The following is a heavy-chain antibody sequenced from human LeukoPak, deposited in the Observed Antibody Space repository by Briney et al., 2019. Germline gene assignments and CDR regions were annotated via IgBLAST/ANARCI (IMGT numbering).Heavy chain of an antibody. V-gene: IGHV4-39*07. J-gene: IGHJ3*02. CDR3: ATDSSSWYLDAFDI. D-gene: IGHD6-13*01. CDR1: GGSISSSSYY. Sequence: SETLSLTCTVSGGSISSSSYYWGWIRQPPGKGLEWIGSIYYSGSTNYNPSLKSRVTISVDTSKNQFSLKLSSVTAADTAVYYCATDSSSWYLDAFDIWGQGTMVTASS. CDR2: IYYSGST.